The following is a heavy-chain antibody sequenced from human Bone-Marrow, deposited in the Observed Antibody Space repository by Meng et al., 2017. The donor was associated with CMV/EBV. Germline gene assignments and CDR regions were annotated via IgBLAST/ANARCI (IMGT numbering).Heavy chain of an antibody. D-gene: IGHD1-26*01. CDR1: GFSISSGYY. CDR2: ISHSGST. J-gene: IGHJ3*02. Sequence: SETLSLTCTVSGFSISSGYYWGWIRQSPGKRLEGIGSISHSGSTSYCPSLKSRLTLSIDTSENQFSLKLTSVTAADTAVYYCARVGVGATRAFDIWAQGTMVTFSS. CDR3: ARVGVGATRAFDI. V-gene: IGHV4-38-2*02.